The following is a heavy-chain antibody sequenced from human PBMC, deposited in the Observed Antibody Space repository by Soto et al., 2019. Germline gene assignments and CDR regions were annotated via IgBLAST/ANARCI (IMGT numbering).Heavy chain of an antibody. V-gene: IGHV3-21*01. CDR3: TRDAARDSSARGWFDP. D-gene: IGHD6-13*01. Sequence: LRLSCAASGFTSRSFTMNWVRQAPGKGLEWVSTISSNSAYIYYTDALRGRFTISRDNAKNSLHLQMNSLRAEDTAVYYCTRDAARDSSARGWFDPWGPGTLVTVSS. J-gene: IGHJ5*02. CDR2: ISSNSAYI. CDR1: GFTSRSFT.